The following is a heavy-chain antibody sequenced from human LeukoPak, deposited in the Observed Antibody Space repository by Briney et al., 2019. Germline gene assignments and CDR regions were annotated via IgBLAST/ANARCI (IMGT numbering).Heavy chain of an antibody. CDR1: GFTFDDFA. Sequence: PGGSLRLSCVASGFTFDDFAMHWVRQTPGKGLEWVALISWDGGSTYYSESVKGRFTISRHNSENSLYLQMNSLRMEDTALYYCAKDMSESYFGAYFDYWGRGTLVTISS. V-gene: IGHV3-43D*03. J-gene: IGHJ4*02. CDR2: ISWDGGST. CDR3: AKDMSESYFGAYFDY. D-gene: IGHD3-10*01.